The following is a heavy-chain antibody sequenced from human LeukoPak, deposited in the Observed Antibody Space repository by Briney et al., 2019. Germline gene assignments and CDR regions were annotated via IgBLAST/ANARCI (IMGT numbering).Heavy chain of an antibody. CDR3: ARGLLARF. CDR1: GGSFNDYY. D-gene: IGHD5-12*01. V-gene: IGHV4-34*01. J-gene: IGHJ1*01. CDR2: ISHSGST. Sequence: SETLSLTCAASGGSFNDYYWSWIRQPPGKGLEWIGEISHSGSTNYNPSLKSRVTMSVDTSKKHFSLNLLSVTAADTAVYYCARGLLARFWGQGTLVTVSS.